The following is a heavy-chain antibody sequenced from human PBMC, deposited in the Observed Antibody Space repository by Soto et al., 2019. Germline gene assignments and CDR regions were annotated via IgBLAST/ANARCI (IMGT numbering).Heavy chain of an antibody. D-gene: IGHD3-10*01. J-gene: IGHJ4*02. CDR3: AREGSEGSGSCYKRGLYYFDY. CDR2: IWYDGSNK. Sequence: GGSLRLSCAASGFTFSSYGMHWVRQAPGKGLEWVAVIWYDGSNKYYADSVKGRFTISRDNSKNTLYLQMNSLRAEDTAVYYCAREGSEGSGSCYKRGLYYFDYWGQGTLVTVSS. V-gene: IGHV3-33*01. CDR1: GFTFSSYG.